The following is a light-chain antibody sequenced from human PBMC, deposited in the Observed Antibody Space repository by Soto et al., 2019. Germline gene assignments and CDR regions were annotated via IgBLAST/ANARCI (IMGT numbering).Light chain of an antibody. CDR3: QQCVSWPPLT. CDR2: GAS. J-gene: IGKJ4*01. V-gene: IGKV3-15*01. CDR1: QSVNLN. Sequence: EIVMTQSPATLSVSPGETATLSCRASQSVNLNLAWYQQKPGQAPRLLIYGASIRATGIPARFSGSGAGTEFTLTINSLQSEDSAVYYCQQCVSWPPLTFGGGTTVEIK.